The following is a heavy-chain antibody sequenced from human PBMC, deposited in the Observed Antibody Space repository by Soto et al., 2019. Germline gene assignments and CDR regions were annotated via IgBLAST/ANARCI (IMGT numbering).Heavy chain of an antibody. Sequence: QVQLVESGGGVVQPGRSLRLSCAASGFTFSSYAMHWVRRATGKGLEWMAVMSYDGSNKYYSDSVKGRFNISRDNSKNTLYLQRTSLRPEDTALYFCARDGGAYWGQGTLVIVSS. CDR1: GFTFSSYA. J-gene: IGHJ4*02. V-gene: IGHV3-30-3*01. CDR3: ARDGGAY. D-gene: IGHD3-16*01. CDR2: MSYDGSNK.